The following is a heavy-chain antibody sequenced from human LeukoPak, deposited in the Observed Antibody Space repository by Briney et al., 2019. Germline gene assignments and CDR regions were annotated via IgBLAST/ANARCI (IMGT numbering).Heavy chain of an antibody. CDR3: ARGESFLAY. Sequence: ASVKVSCTCSGYSFTVWHRHWVRRAPGQGLGGMGSMNAYSGDTKYAHKFQGRVSVTRDTAISTAYMDLSRLTSDDTAICYCARGESFLAYWGQGTLVAVSS. CDR2: MNAYSGDT. D-gene: IGHD3-3*02. V-gene: IGHV1-2*02. J-gene: IGHJ4*02. CDR1: GYSFTVWH.